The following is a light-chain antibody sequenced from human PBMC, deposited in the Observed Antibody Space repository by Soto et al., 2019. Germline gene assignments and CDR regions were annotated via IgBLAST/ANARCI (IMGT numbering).Light chain of an antibody. CDR3: QQYNNDWA. Sequence: DIQMTQSPPTLSASVGDRVTITCRASQSISSLLAWYQQKPGTAPKLLIYDVSSLQGGVPSRFSGSGSGTEITLTISGLQPDDFATYYCQQYNNDWAFGQGTKVE. J-gene: IGKJ1*01. CDR1: QSISSL. V-gene: IGKV1-5*01. CDR2: DVS.